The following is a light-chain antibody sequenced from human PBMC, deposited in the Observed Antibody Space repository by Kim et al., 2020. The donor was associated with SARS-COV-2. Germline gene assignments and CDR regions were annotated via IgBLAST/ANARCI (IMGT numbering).Light chain of an antibody. CDR1: TGSVSTSYF. Sequence: GVTVTLTCGLSTGSVSTSYFPSWYQQTPGQAPRTLIYNTNTRSSGVPDRFSGSILGNKAALTITWAQADDESDYYCVLYMGSGTWVFGGGTQLTVL. V-gene: IGLV8-61*01. CDR2: NTN. CDR3: VLYMGSGTWV. J-gene: IGLJ3*02.